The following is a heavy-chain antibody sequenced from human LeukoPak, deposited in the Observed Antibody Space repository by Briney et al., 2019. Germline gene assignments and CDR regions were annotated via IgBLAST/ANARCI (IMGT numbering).Heavy chain of an antibody. Sequence: SVCASCKPSGVSLTDVDIPSGPEAPGQGLEWRGGINLNSDGTSSAQKFQGRVTMTRDTSITTVYMEVSWLTSDDTAIYYCARADRLHGGPYLIGPWGQGTLVTVSS. CDR2: INLNSDGT. J-gene: IGHJ5*02. CDR1: GVSLTDVD. CDR3: ARADRLHGGPYLIGP. D-gene: IGHD2-21*01. V-gene: IGHV1-2*02.